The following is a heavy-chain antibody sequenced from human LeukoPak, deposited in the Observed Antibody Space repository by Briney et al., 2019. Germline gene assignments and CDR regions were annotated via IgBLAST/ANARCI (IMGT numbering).Heavy chain of an antibody. J-gene: IGHJ4*02. D-gene: IGHD4-11*01. CDR3: ARETQYYFDY. CDR1: GFTFSGYS. V-gene: IGHV3-48*04. CDR2: ISSDGTTM. Sequence: SGGSLRLSFAASGFTFSGYSMTWVRQAPGKGLEWVSYISSDGTTMYYADSVKDRFTISRDNAKKSLYLQMNNLRAEDTAVYYCARETQYYFDYWGQGTLVTVSS.